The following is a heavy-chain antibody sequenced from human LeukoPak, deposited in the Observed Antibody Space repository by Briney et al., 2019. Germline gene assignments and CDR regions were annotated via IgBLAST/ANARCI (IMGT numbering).Heavy chain of an antibody. CDR1: GFTFSSYG. Sequence: GGSLRLSCAASGFTFSSYGMHWVRQAPGKGLEWVAVISYDGSNKYYADSVKGRFTISRDNSKNTLYLQMNSLRAEDTAVYYCAKGRRAHQGLTGFDYWGQGTLVTAPS. V-gene: IGHV3-30*18. CDR3: AKGRRAHQGLTGFDY. J-gene: IGHJ4*02. CDR2: ISYDGSNK. D-gene: IGHD3-9*01.